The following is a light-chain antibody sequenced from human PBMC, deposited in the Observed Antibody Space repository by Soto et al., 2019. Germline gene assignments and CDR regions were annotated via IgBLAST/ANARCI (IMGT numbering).Light chain of an antibody. Sequence: QSALPHPASVSGAPGQSITISCTGTSSDVGGYNYVSLYQQHPGKAPKLMIYDVSNRPSGVSNRFSGSNSGNKASLTISGLQGEDEDDYDCSSYTGSSTPVVFGGGTKVTVL. CDR3: SSYTGSSTPVV. V-gene: IGLV2-14*01. CDR2: DVS. J-gene: IGLJ2*01. CDR1: SSDVGGYNY.